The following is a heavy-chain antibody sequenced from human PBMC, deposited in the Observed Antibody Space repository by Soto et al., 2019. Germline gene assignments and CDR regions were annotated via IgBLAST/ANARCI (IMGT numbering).Heavy chain of an antibody. CDR2: ISYDGSNK. D-gene: IGHD3-10*01. CDR1: GLTFSSYA. Sequence: QVQLVESGGGVVQPGRSLRLSCAASGLTFSSYAMHWVRQAPGKGLEWVAVISYDGSNKYYADSVKGRFTISRDNSKNTLYLQMNSLRAEDTAVYYCARTARGLFSDAFDIWGQGKMVTVSS. V-gene: IGHV3-30-3*01. J-gene: IGHJ3*02. CDR3: ARTARGLFSDAFDI.